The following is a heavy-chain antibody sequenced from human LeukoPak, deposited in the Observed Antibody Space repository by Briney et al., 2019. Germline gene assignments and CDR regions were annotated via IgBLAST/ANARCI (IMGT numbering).Heavy chain of an antibody. CDR1: GFGLDGYV. D-gene: IGHD3-10*02. V-gene: IGHV3-43D*04. J-gene: IGHJ6*04. CDR3: AELGITMIGGV. CDR2: MSWDGETT. Sequence: GGSLRLSCATYGFGLDGYVMHWVRQAPGKGLEWVALMSWDGETTYYSDSVKGRFTISRDNAKNSLYLQMNSLRAEDTAVYYCAELGITMIGGVWGKGTTVTISS.